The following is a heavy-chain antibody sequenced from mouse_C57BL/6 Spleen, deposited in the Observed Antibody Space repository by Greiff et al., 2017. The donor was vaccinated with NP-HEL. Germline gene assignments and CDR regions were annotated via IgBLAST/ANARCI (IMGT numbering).Heavy chain of an antibody. CDR3: ARIYYGYDVEVWYFDV. Sequence: QVQLQQSGPELVKPGASVKISCKASGYAFSSSWMNWVKQRPGKGLEWIGRIYPGDGDTNYNGKFKGKATLTADKSSSTAYMQLSSLTSEDSAVYFCARIYYGYDVEVWYFDVWGTGTTVTVSS. D-gene: IGHD2-2*01. CDR1: GYAFSSSW. V-gene: IGHV1-82*01. CDR2: IYPGDGDT. J-gene: IGHJ1*03.